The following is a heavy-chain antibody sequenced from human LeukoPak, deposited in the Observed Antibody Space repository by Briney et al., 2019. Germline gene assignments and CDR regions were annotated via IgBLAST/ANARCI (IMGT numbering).Heavy chain of an antibody. V-gene: IGHV1-69*04. J-gene: IGHJ4*02. CDR2: IIPILGIA. CDR1: GGTFSSYA. CDR3: ARVSLLLPGDY. Sequence: AASVKVSCKASGGTFSSYAISWVRQAPGQGLEWMGRIIPILGIANYAQKFQGRVTITADKSTSTAYMELSSLRSEDTAVYYCARVSLLLPGDYWGQGTLVTVSS. D-gene: IGHD3-22*01.